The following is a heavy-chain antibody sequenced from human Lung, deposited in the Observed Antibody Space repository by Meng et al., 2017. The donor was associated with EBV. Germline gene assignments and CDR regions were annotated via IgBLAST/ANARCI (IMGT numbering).Heavy chain of an antibody. CDR2: INAGNGNT. Sequence: QVQLVQSGAEVMKPRASVKVSCKASGYSFTTYAMHWVRQAPGQRLEWMGWINAGNGNTKYSEKFQSRVTITRDTAASTAYMELSSLRSEDTAVYYCARTGCSSSSCYDYWGQGTLVTVSS. CDR3: ARTGCSSSSCYDY. CDR1: GYSFTTYA. V-gene: IGHV1-3*01. J-gene: IGHJ4*02. D-gene: IGHD2-2*01.